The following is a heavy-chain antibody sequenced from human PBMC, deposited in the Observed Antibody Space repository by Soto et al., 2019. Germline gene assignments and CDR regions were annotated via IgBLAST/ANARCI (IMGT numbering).Heavy chain of an antibody. V-gene: IGHV3-30*04. Sequence: GGSLRLSCAASGFTFSRYAIHWVRQAPGKGLEWVAVISRDGTNKYYVDSVKGRFTISRDNSRNTLYLQMNSLRHEDAAVYYCARSRSGAVADSFDFWGQGTLVTVYS. CDR2: ISRDGTNK. CDR3: ARSRSGAVADSFDF. D-gene: IGHD3-10*01. CDR1: GFTFSRYA. J-gene: IGHJ4*02.